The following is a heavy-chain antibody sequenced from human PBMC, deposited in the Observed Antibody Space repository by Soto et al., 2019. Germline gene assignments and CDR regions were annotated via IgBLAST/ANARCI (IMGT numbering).Heavy chain of an antibody. V-gene: IGHV3-21*01. CDR2: ISSSSSYI. Sequence: EVQLVESGGGLVKPGGSLRLSCAASGFTFSSYSMNCVRQAPGKGLEWVSSISSSSSYIYYADSVRGRFTISSDNAKNSLYLQMNSLRAEDTAVYYCASEQWAGGMDVWGQGTTVTVSS. D-gene: IGHD6-19*01. J-gene: IGHJ6*02. CDR1: GFTFSSYS. CDR3: ASEQWAGGMDV.